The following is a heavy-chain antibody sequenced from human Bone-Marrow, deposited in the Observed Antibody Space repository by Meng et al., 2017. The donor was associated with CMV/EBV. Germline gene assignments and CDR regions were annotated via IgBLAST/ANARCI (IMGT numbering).Heavy chain of an antibody. J-gene: IGHJ4*02. CDR3: ARMQWLAYYFDH. V-gene: IGHV4-34*01. D-gene: IGHD6-19*01. CDR2: INHSGST. CDR1: GGSFSGYY. Sequence: SETLSLTCAVYGGSFSGYYWSWIRQPPGKGLEWIGEINHSGSTNYNPSLKSRVTISVDTSKTKFSLTLTSVTAADTAVYYCARMQWLAYYFDHWGQGTLGTVSS.